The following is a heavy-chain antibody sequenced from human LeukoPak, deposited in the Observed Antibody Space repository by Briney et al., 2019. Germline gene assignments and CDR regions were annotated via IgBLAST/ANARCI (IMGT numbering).Heavy chain of an antibody. D-gene: IGHD2-2*03. J-gene: IGHJ4*02. V-gene: IGHV3-23*01. CDR2: LSGSAGTT. CDR1: GFTFSSYA. Sequence: GGSLRLSCAASGFTFSSYAMSWVRQAPGKGLEWVSGLSGSAGTTYYADSVKGRFTISRDNSKNTLYLQMNSLRAEDTAVYYCAKVDRVGYCSSTSCYEAREWGQGTLVTVSS. CDR3: AKVDRVGYCSSTSCYEARE.